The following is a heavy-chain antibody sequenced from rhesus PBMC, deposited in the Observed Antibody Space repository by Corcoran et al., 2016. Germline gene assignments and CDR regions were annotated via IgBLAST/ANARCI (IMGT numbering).Heavy chain of an antibody. CDR3: ARGTYSSWSFDY. D-gene: IGHD6-13*01. J-gene: IGHJ4*01. V-gene: IGHV4-160*01. CDR2: IDTSGST. CDR1: GGSIRGYC. Sequence: QLQLQESGPGLVKPSATLSLTCAVSGGSIRGYCWGWIRQPPGKGLEWIWRIDTSGSTDYNPSLKSRVTISRDTAKNQFSLKLSSVTAADTAVYYCARGTYSSWSFDYWGQGVLVTVSS.